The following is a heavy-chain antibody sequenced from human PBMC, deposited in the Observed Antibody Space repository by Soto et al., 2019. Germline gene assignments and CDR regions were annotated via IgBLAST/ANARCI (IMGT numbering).Heavy chain of an antibody. D-gene: IGHD4-17*01. CDR2: IYYSGST. J-gene: IGHJ4*02. Sequence: QLQLQESGPGLVKPSETLSLTCTVSDGSISSSSYYWGWVRQPPGKGLEWIGSIYYSGSTYYTPSLRSRVTVSGDTSKNQFSLKLSSVTAADTAVYSCATTVTTILYFDYWGQGILVTVSS. CDR3: ATTVTTILYFDY. CDR1: DGSISSSSYY. V-gene: IGHV4-39*01.